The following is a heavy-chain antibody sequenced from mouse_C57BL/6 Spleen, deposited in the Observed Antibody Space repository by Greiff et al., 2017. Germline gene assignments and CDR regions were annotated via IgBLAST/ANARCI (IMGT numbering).Heavy chain of an antibody. J-gene: IGHJ2*01. CDR3: ARLRVTTVNYFDY. Sequence: VKLQQPGAELVKPGASVKMSCKASGYTFTSYWITWVKQRPGQGLEWIGDIYPGSGSTNYNEKFKRKATLTVDTSSSTAYMQLSSLTSEDSAVYYCARLRVTTVNYFDYWGQGTTLTVSS. D-gene: IGHD2-3*01. V-gene: IGHV1-55*01. CDR2: IYPGSGST. CDR1: GYTFTSYW.